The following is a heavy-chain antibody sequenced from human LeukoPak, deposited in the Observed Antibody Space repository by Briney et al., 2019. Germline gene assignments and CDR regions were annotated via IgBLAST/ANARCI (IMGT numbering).Heavy chain of an antibody. CDR3: GRAQGGSDGIALGY. CDR1: GYTFNIHG. D-gene: IGHD1-26*01. Sequence: ASVNVSYKPSGYTFNIHGISWVRQAPGEAREGIGWVSAYNGHTNYAQKFQGRVTMTSATSTSTASMELRSLRSDDTAVYYWGRAQGGSDGIALGYWGQGTLLTVSS. CDR2: VSAYNGHT. J-gene: IGHJ4*02. V-gene: IGHV1-18*01.